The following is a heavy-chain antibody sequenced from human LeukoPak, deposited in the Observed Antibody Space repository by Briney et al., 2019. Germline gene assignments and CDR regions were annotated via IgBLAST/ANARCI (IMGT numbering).Heavy chain of an antibody. CDR3: ARSMSFYFGSSEYTYFDP. V-gene: IGHV5-51*01. CDR2: IYPGDSDT. D-gene: IGHD3-22*01. Sequence: GESLKISCQGSGYSFSNYWIGWVRQMPGKGLEWMGIIYPGDSDTRYSPSFEGQVTISADQSISTAYLQWSSLKASDTAMYYCARSMSFYFGSSEYTYFDPWGQGTLVTVSS. J-gene: IGHJ5*02. CDR1: GYSFSNYW.